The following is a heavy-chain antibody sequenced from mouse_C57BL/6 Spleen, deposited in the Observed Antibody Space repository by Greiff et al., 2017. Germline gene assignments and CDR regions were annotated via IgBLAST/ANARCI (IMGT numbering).Heavy chain of an antibody. D-gene: IGHD1-1*01. V-gene: IGHV5-17*01. CDR2: LSSGRSTI. J-gene: IGHJ2*01. CDR1: GFTFSDYG. Sequence: EVPGVESGGGLVKPGGSLKLSCAASGFTFSDYGLPWVRQAPEKGLVWVAYLSSGRSTIYYAVTVKGRFTIYRDNAKNTLFLQMTSLRSEDTAMYYCAKGYYGSSYVDYWGQGTTLTVSS. CDR3: AKGYYGSSYVDY.